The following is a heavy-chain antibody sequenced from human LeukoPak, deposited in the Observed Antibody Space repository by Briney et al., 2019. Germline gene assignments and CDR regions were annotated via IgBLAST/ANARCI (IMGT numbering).Heavy chain of an antibody. J-gene: IGHJ4*02. CDR1: GGSISSYY. V-gene: IGHV4-59*12. Sequence: SETLSLTCTVSGGSISSYYWSWIRQPPGKGLEWIGYIYYSGSTNYNPSLKSRVTISVDTSKNQFSLKLSSVTAADTAVYYCARDPSGSYYGGGDYWGQGTLVTVSS. D-gene: IGHD1-26*01. CDR3: ARDPSGSYYGGGDY. CDR2: IYYSGST.